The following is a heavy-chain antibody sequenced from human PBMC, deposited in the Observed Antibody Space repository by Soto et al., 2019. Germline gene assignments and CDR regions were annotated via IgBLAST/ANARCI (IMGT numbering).Heavy chain of an antibody. CDR3: ARVSFSNYYDYYYMDV. V-gene: IGHV3-66*01. Sequence: EVQLVESGGGLVQPGGSLRLSCAASGFTVSSNYMSWVRQAPGKGLEWVSVIYSGGSTYYADSVKGRFTISRDNSKNTLYLQMISLRAEDTAVYYCARVSFSNYYDYYYMDVWGKGTTVTVSS. CDR1: GFTVSSNY. D-gene: IGHD4-4*01. CDR2: IYSGGST. J-gene: IGHJ6*03.